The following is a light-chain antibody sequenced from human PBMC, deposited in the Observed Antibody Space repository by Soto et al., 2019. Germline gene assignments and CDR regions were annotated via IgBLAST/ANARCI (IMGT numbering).Light chain of an antibody. Sequence: QSALTQPPSASESPGQSVTISCTGTSGAVGGYDFVSWYQQYPGKAPKLLIYEVSKRPSGVPDRFSGSKSGNTASLTVSGLQPEDEADYYCCSYAGRATYVFGGGTKLTVL. CDR3: CSYAGRATYV. J-gene: IGLJ2*01. V-gene: IGLV2-8*01. CDR1: SGAVGGYDF. CDR2: EVS.